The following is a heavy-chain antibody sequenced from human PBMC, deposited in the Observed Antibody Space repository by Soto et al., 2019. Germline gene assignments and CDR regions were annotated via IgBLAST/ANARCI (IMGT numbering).Heavy chain of an antibody. Sequence: PSESLRHTWTVGGDSLSRSNYYRRWLRQPPGKGLEWIGSTSFTGNTFFSPSLSGRVNIFVDTSKNQFSLKLNSVTAADTAVYYCARPDSSSWAASLDSWGQG. CDR1: GDSLSRSNYY. CDR3: ARPDSSSWAASLDS. D-gene: IGHD6-13*01. CDR2: TSFTGNT. V-gene: IGHV4-39*01. J-gene: IGHJ4*02.